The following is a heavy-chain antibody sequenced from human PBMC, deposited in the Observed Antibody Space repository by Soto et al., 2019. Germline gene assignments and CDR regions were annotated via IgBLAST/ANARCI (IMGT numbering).Heavy chain of an antibody. CDR2: ISSSSSTI. D-gene: IGHD4-17*01. J-gene: IGHJ4*02. CDR3: ARSTRYGDYVFDY. CDR1: GFTFSSYS. V-gene: IGHV3-48*01. Sequence: EVQLVESGGGLVQPGGSLRLSCAASGFTFSSYSMNWVRQAPGKGLEWVSYISSSSSTIYYAYSVKGRFTISRDNAKNSLYLQMNSLRAEDTAVYYCARSTRYGDYVFDYWGQGTLVTVSS.